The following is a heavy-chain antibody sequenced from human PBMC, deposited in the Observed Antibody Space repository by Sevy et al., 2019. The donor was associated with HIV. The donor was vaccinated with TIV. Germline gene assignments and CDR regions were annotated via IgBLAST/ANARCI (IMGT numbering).Heavy chain of an antibody. J-gene: IGHJ6*03. CDR1: GFTFSSYS. D-gene: IGHD3-10*01. V-gene: IGHV3-48*02. CDR3: ARGSAGDPDYYYYYYMDV. Sequence: GGSLRLSCAASGFTFSSYSMNWVRQAPGKGLEWVSYISSCSSTIYYADSVKGRFTISRDNAKNSLYLQMNSLRDEDTAVYYCARGSAGDPDYYYYYYMDVWGKGTTVTVSS. CDR2: ISSCSSTI.